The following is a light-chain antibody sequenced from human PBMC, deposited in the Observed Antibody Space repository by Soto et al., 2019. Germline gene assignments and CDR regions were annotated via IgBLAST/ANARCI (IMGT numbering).Light chain of an antibody. CDR1: QSVSSSY. V-gene: IGKV3D-20*02. J-gene: IGKJ1*01. CDR3: QQRDIWPWT. CDR2: GAS. Sequence: EIVLTQSPATLSVSPGERATLSCRASQSVSSSYLAWYQQKPGQAPRLLIYGASSRATGIPDRFSGSGSGTDFTLTISSLEPEDFAVYYCQQRDIWPWTFGQATKWIS.